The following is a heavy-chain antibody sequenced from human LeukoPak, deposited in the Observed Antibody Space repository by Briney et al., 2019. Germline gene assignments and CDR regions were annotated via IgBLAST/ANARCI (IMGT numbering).Heavy chain of an antibody. V-gene: IGHV4-59*01. J-gene: IGHJ4*02. CDR2: IYYSGST. Sequence: SETLSLTCTVSGGSISSYYWNWIRQPPGKGLEWIGYIYYSGSTNYNPSLKSRVTISVDTSKNQFSLKLSSVTAADTAVYSCARGGRYYDIWGQGTLVTVSS. D-gene: IGHD3-22*01. CDR1: GGSISSYY. CDR3: ARGGRYYDI.